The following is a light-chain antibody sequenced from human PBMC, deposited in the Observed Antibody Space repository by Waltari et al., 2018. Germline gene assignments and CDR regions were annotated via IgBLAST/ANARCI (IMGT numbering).Light chain of an antibody. CDR2: AAS. CDR1: QSITLY. Sequence: DIQMTQSPSSLSASVGDKVTITCRASQSITLYVDWYQQKPGKAPKLLIYAASTLQTGVPSRFSGSGSGTEFTVTISSVQAEDFATYYCQQSQKTPYTFGQGTKLEI. CDR3: QQSQKTPYT. J-gene: IGKJ2*01. V-gene: IGKV1-39*01.